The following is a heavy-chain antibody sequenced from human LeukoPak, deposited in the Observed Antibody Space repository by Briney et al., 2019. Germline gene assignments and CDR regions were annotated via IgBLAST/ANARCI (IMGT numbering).Heavy chain of an antibody. V-gene: IGHV3-7*01. CDR3: ARSRGVAGTPEFDP. D-gene: IGHD6-19*01. CDR2: IKEDGSEK. CDR1: GFTFSTYW. J-gene: IGHJ5*02. Sequence: GGSLRLSCTASGFTFSTYWMNWVRQAPGKGLEWVANIKEDGSEKYYVDSVKGRFTISRDNAKNSLYLQMNSLRPEDTAVYSCARSRGVAGTPEFDPWGQGTLVTVSS.